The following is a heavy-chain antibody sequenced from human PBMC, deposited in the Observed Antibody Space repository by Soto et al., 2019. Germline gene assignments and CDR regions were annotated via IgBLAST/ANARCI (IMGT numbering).Heavy chain of an antibody. CDR2: IKSKTDGGTT. J-gene: IGHJ4*02. D-gene: IGHD4-17*01. V-gene: IGHV3-15*07. Sequence: EVQLVESGGGLVKPGGSLRLSCAASGFTFSNAWMNWVRQAPGKGLEWVGRIKSKTDGGTTDYAAPVKGRFTISRDDSNNTLYLQMNSLKTEDTAVYYCTTSKGVDYGGNYPFDYWGQGTLVTVSS. CDR1: GFTFSNAW. CDR3: TTSKGVDYGGNYPFDY.